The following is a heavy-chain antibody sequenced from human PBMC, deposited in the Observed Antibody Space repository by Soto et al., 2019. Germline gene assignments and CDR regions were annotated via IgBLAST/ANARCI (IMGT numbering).Heavy chain of an antibody. CDR2: AFYSGAT. CDR1: GGSINDYY. J-gene: IGHJ6*02. Sequence: SETLSLTCTISGGSINDYYWSWIRQPPGEGLEWIGYAFYSGATKYNPSLKSRVSISLDTSRNQFSMTLNSVTAADTAVYYCARNGYTYGMDVWGQGATVTVSS. V-gene: IGHV4-59*12. CDR3: ARNGYTYGMDV. D-gene: IGHD5-18*01.